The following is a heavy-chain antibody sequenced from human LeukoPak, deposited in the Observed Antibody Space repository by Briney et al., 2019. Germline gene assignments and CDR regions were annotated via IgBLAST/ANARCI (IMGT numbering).Heavy chain of an antibody. V-gene: IGHV3-11*06. CDR2: ISSSSSYT. J-gene: IGHJ3*02. CDR1: GFTFSNYA. D-gene: IGHD4-17*01. Sequence: GRSLRLSRAASGFTFSNYAIRWVRQAPGKGLEWVSYISSSSSYTNYADSVKGRFTISRDNAKNTLYLQMNSLRAEDTAVYYCVRDRAVSPFPPDAFDMWGQGTMVTVAS. CDR3: VRDRAVSPFPPDAFDM.